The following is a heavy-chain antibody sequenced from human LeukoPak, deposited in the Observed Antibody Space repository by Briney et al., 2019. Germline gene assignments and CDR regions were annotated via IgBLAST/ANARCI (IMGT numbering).Heavy chain of an antibody. D-gene: IGHD2-2*01. V-gene: IGHV3-30*18. J-gene: IGHJ5*02. CDR2: ISYDGSNK. CDR3: AKDTGYCSSTSCPNWFDP. Sequence: GGSLRLSCAASGFTFSSYGMHWVRQAPGKGLEWVAVISYDGSNKYYADSVKGRFTISRDNSKNTLYLQMNSLRAEDTAVYYCAKDTGYCSSTSCPNWFDPWGQGTLVTVSS. CDR1: GFTFSSYG.